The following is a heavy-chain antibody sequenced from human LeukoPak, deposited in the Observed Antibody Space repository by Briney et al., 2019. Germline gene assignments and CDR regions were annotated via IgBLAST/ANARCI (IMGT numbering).Heavy chain of an antibody. Sequence: GGSLRLSCAASGFPFSSYGMQGVRRAPARGREGGAFIRYEGSNKYYADSVEGRFTITRDNSKNTLYLQMNSLTAEDTAVYYCAKEVSRLGEFSDLDYWGQRTLVT. V-gene: IGHV3-30*02. CDR2: IRYEGSNK. J-gene: IGHJ4*02. D-gene: IGHD3-16*02. CDR1: GFPFSSYG. CDR3: AKEVSRLGEFSDLDY.